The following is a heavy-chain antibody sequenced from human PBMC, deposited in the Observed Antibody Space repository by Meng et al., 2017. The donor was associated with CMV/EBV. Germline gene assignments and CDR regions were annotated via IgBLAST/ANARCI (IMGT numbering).Heavy chain of an antibody. CDR1: GFRLHTFV. V-gene: IGHV3-30-3*01. J-gene: IGHJ4*02. CDR2: TSFDGFSD. CDR3: ANRYSGYEDVWYFDY. Sequence: GESLKISCEASGFRLHTFVIHWVRQAPGKGLEWVAVTSFDGFSDFYVDSVKGRFTISRDNSKNTLYLQMNSLRTEDTAVYYCANRYSGYEDVWYFDYWGQGTLVTVSS. D-gene: IGHD5-12*01.